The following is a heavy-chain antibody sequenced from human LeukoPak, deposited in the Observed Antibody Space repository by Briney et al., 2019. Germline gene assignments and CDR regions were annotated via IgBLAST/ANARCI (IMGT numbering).Heavy chain of an antibody. J-gene: IGHJ4*02. CDR3: ARDPPSRGTRYFDY. Sequence: GGTLRLSCAASGFTFSSYGMSWVRQAPGKGLEWVSAISGSGGSTYYADSVKGRFTISRDNSKNTLYLQMDSLRVEDTAVYYCARDPPSRGTRYFDYWGQGILVTVSS. CDR2: ISGSGGST. D-gene: IGHD3-16*01. CDR1: GFTFSSYG. V-gene: IGHV3-23*01.